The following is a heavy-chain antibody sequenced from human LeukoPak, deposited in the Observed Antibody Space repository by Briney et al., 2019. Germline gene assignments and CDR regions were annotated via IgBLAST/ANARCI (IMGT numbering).Heavy chain of an antibody. V-gene: IGHV4-34*01. Sequence: SETLSLTCAVYCGSFSGYYWRWIRQSPGKGLEWIGEINDSGSTNYDPSLKSRVTISVDTSKNQISLKLTSVTAADTAVYYCARVAGDPIYYYYYMDVWGKGTTVTVSS. CDR1: CGSFSGYY. CDR2: INDSGST. J-gene: IGHJ6*03. D-gene: IGHD7-27*01. CDR3: ARVAGDPIYYYYYMDV.